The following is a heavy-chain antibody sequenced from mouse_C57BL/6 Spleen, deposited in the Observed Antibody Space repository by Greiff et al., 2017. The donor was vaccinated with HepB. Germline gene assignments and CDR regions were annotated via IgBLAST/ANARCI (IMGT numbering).Heavy chain of an antibody. CDR1: GFTFSSYG. CDR3: ASQGDYAPFFDY. V-gene: IGHV5-6*01. J-gene: IGHJ2*01. D-gene: IGHD2-4*01. Sequence: EVMLVESGGDLVKPGGSLKLSCAASGFTFSSYGMSWVRQTPDKRLEWVATISSGGSYTYYPDSVKGRFTISRDNAKNTLYLQMSSLKSEDTAMYYCASQGDYAPFFDYWGQGTTLTVSS. CDR2: ISSGGSYT.